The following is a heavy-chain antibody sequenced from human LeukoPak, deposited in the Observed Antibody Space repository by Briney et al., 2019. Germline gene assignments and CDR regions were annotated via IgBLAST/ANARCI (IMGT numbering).Heavy chain of an antibody. J-gene: IGHJ5*02. CDR1: GYTFTSYD. V-gene: IGHV1-8*01. D-gene: IGHD3-3*01. Sequence: GASVKVSCTASGYTFTSYDINWVRQAPGQGLEWMGWMNPNSGNTGYAQKFQGRVTMTRNTSISTAYMELSSLRSEDTAVYYCARADVLRFLEWSQNWFDPWGQGTLVTVSS. CDR3: ARADVLRFLEWSQNWFDP. CDR2: MNPNSGNT.